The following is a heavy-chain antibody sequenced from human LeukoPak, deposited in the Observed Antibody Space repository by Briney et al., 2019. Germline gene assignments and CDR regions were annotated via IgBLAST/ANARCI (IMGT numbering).Heavy chain of an antibody. CDR1: GFTFSSYA. D-gene: IGHD3-22*01. CDR3: AKESDDGYYYVDY. CDR2: ISDSGGRA. Sequence: GGSLRLSCAASGFTFSSYAVSWVRQAPGKGLEWVSVISDSGGRAYYADSVKGRFTISRDNSKNTLYLQMNSLRAEDTAVYYCAKESDDGYYYVDYWGQGTLVTVSS. V-gene: IGHV3-23*01. J-gene: IGHJ4*02.